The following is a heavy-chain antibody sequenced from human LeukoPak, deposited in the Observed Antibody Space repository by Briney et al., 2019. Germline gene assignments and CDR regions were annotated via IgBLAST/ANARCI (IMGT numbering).Heavy chain of an antibody. J-gene: IGHJ6*03. CDR2: ISISSYI. V-gene: IGHV3-21*01. Sequence: PGGSLRLSRAASGFTFSSYSMNWVRQAPGKGLEWVSSISISSYIYYADSVKGRFTISRDNAKNSLYLQMNSLRAEDTAVYYCARNGRCSSSSCNYYYYMDVWGKGTTVTVSS. CDR1: GFTFSSYS. D-gene: IGHD2-2*01. CDR3: ARNGRCSSSSCNYYYYMDV.